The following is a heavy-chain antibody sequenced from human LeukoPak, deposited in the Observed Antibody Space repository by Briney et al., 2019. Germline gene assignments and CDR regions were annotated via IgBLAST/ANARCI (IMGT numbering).Heavy chain of an antibody. CDR1: GFTFSSYA. V-gene: IGHV3-23*01. CDR2: ISGSGGST. J-gene: IGHJ2*01. Sequence: GGSLRLSCAASGFTFSSYAMSWVRQAPGKGLEWVSAISGSGGSTYYADSVKGRFTISRDNSKNTLYLQMNSLRAEDTAVYYCAKDRDSSGYYYSSYFDLWGRGTLVTVSS. D-gene: IGHD3-22*01. CDR3: AKDRDSSGYYYSSYFDL.